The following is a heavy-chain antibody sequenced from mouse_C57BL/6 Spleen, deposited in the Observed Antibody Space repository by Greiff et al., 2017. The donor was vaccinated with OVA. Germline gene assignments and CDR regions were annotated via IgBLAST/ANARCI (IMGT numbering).Heavy chain of an antibody. V-gene: IGHV1-52*01. J-gene: IGHJ2*01. Sequence: QVQLKQPGAELVRPGSSVKLSCKASGYTFTSYWMHWVKQRPIQGLEWIGNIDPSDSETHYNQKFKDKATLTVDKSSSTAYMQLSSLTSEDSAVYYCARGDSITTVVASKRDFDYWGQGTTLTVSS. CDR3: ARGDSITTVVASKRDFDY. D-gene: IGHD1-1*01. CDR2: IDPSDSET. CDR1: GYTFTSYW.